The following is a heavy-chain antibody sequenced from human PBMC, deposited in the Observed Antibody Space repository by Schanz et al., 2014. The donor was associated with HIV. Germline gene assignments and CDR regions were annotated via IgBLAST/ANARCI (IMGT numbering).Heavy chain of an antibody. J-gene: IGHJ4*02. Sequence: QVQLVQSGAEVKKPGSSVKVSCKASGGTFSSHAISWVRQAPGQGLEWMGGIIPIFGTANYARKFQGRVTLTRNTSISTAYMELSSLTSEDTAVYYCARGARDCTNGVCGGYYFDYWGQGTLVTVSS. V-gene: IGHV1-69*06. CDR1: GGTFSSHA. CDR3: ARGARDCTNGVCGGYYFDY. D-gene: IGHD2-8*01. CDR2: IIPIFGTA.